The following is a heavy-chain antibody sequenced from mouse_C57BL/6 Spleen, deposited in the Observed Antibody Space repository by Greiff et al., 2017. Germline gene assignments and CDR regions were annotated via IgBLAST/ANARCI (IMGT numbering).Heavy chain of an antibody. D-gene: IGHD3-1*01. CDR2: INPTSGYT. J-gene: IGHJ3*01. Sequence: QVQLQQSGAELARPGASVKMSCKASGYTFPSYTMHWVKQRPGPGLEWIGNINPTSGYTNYNQKFKDKATLTAYKSSSTAYMQLSSLTSEDSAVYYCARRNSDSAGFAYWGQGTLVTVSA. CDR3: ARRNSDSAGFAY. V-gene: IGHV1-4*01. CDR1: GYTFPSYT.